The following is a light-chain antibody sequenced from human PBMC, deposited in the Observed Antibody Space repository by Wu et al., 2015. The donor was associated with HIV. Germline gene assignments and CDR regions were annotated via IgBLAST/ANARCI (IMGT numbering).Light chain of an antibody. CDR3: QQYVTGPLT. Sequence: EIVLTQSPGTLSLSPGERVTLSCRASQSVNNNYLAWYQQKPGQSPRLLIYGASSRATGIPDRFSGSGSGTDFTLTISRLEPEDFAVYYCQQYVTGPLTFGGRDQGGDQT. V-gene: IGKV3-20*01. CDR1: QSVNNNY. CDR2: GAS. J-gene: IGKJ4*01.